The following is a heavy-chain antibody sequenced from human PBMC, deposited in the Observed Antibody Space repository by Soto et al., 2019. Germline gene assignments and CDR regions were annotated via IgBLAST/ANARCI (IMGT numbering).Heavy chain of an antibody. CDR3: AILLTGTTPFDP. J-gene: IGHJ5*02. V-gene: IGHV3-48*01. Sequence: GSLRLSCAAFGFTFSSYSMNWVRQAPGKGLEWVSYINSSSSTIYYADSVKGRFTISRDNAKNSLYLQMNSLRAEDTAVYYCAILLTGTTPFDPWGQGTLVTVSS. CDR2: INSSSSTI. D-gene: IGHD1-7*01. CDR1: GFTFSSYS.